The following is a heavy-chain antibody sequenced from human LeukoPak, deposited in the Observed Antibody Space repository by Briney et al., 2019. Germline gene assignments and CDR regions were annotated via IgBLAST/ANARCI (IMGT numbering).Heavy chain of an antibody. CDR3: TRDEGSYLDYYGSGSSPL. V-gene: IGHV3-49*02. CDR2: IRSKAYGGTT. D-gene: IGHD3-10*01. J-gene: IGHJ4*02. CDR1: GFSVRTNY. Sequence: PGGSLRLSCAASGFSVRTNYMSWVRQAPGKGLEWVGFIRSKAYGGTTDYAASVKGRFTISRDDSKSIAYLQMNSLKTEDTAVYYCTRDEGSYLDYYGSGSSPLWGQGTLVTVSS.